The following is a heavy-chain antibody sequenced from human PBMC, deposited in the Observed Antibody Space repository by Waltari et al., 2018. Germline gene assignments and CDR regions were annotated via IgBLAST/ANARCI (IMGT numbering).Heavy chain of an antibody. D-gene: IGHD3-10*01. Sequence: QVQLVQSGAEVKKPGASVKVSCKASGYTFTTSAIHWVRQAPGQGLELMGWINAGNGNTKYSQNFQGRLTITRDTSARTVYMDLSSLRSEDTAVYYCGRGPTMGVGGQGKMVTVSS. CDR3: GRGPTMGV. CDR1: GYTFTTSA. V-gene: IGHV1-3*01. CDR2: INAGNGNT. J-gene: IGHJ3*01.